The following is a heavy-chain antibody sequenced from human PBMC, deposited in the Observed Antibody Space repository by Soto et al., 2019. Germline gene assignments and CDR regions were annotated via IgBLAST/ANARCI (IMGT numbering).Heavy chain of an antibody. D-gene: IGHD6-19*01. CDR1: GFTFSAYW. V-gene: IGHV3-7*01. Sequence: EVKLEESGGGLVQTGGSLRLSCAVSGFTFSAYWMRWVRQSPGRGLEGVANIKDDGSQTYYVDSVRGRFTISRDNGQNSLYLHMNSLRAEDTAVYYCATAVRGSAWSYCGQGTLVTVSS. CDR3: ATAVRGSAWSY. J-gene: IGHJ4*02. CDR2: IKDDGSQT.